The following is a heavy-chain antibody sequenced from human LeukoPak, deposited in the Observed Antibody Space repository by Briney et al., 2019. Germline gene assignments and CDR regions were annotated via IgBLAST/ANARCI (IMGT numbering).Heavy chain of an antibody. D-gene: IGHD6-13*01. V-gene: IGHV3-74*01. CDR2: INSDGSST. J-gene: IGHJ4*02. CDR1: GFTFSSYW. CDR3: ARGRGSSWTDY. Sequence: GGSLRLSCAASGFTFSSYWMSWVRQAPGKGLVWVSRINSDGSSTNYADSVKGRFAISRDNAKNTLYLHMNSLRIEDTAVYYCARGRGSSWTDYWGQGTLVTVSS.